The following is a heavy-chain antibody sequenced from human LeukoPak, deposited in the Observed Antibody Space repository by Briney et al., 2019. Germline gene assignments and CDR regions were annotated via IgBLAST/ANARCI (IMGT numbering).Heavy chain of an antibody. J-gene: IGHJ4*02. CDR1: GFTFSSYA. D-gene: IGHD6-19*01. CDR3: AREAESAVAGPYYFDY. V-gene: IGHV3-30*04. Sequence: GGSLRLSCAASGFTFSSYAMHRVRQAPGKGLEWVAVISYDGSNKYYAESVKGRFTISRDNSKNTLYLQMNSLRAEDTAVYYCAREAESAVAGPYYFDYWGQGTLVTVSS. CDR2: ISYDGSNK.